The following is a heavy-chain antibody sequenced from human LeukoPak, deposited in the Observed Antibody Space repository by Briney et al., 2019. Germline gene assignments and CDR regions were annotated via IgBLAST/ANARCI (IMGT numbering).Heavy chain of an antibody. CDR1: GFTFSAYV. Sequence: GGSLRLSCAASGFTFSAYVMSWVRQAPGKGLEWVSSISGSGDITYNADSVKGRFTISRDNSRNTLYLQMNSLRAEDTAVYYCAKKPVPYSSSWGQGTLVTVSS. V-gene: IGHV3-23*01. D-gene: IGHD6-13*01. CDR3: AKKPVPYSSS. J-gene: IGHJ4*02. CDR2: ISGSGDIT.